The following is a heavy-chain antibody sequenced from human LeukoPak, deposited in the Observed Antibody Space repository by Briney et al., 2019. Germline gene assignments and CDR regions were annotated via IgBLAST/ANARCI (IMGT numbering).Heavy chain of an antibody. CDR3: ARLPRPYSGSYYYYYGMDV. Sequence: PSETLSLTCTVSGGSISSYYWSWIRQPPGKGLEWIGYIYYSGSTNYNPSLKSRVTISVDTSKNQFSLKLSSVTAADTAVYYCARLPRPYSGSYYYYYGMDVWGQGTTVTVSS. V-gene: IGHV4-59*08. CDR2: IYYSGST. CDR1: GGSISSYY. D-gene: IGHD1-26*01. J-gene: IGHJ6*02.